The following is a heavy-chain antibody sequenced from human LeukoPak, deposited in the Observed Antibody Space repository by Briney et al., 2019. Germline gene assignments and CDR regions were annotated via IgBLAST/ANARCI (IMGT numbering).Heavy chain of an antibody. J-gene: IGHJ4*02. CDR3: ARDRRGYSYGTGGGFFDY. D-gene: IGHD5-18*01. CDR2: INPSAGAT. V-gene: IGHV1-46*01. Sequence: ASVKVSCKASGGTFSSYAISWVRQAPGQGLEWVGIINPSAGATSYAPKFQGRVTMTRDTSTSTVYMELSSLRSEDTAVYYCARDRRGYSYGTGGGFFDYWGQGTLVTVSS. CDR1: GGTFSSYA.